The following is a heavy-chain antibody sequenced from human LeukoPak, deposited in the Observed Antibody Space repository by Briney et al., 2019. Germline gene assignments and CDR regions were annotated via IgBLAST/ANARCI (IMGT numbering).Heavy chain of an antibody. CDR1: GFTFSNAR. D-gene: IGHD1-7*01. V-gene: IGHV3-15*01. J-gene: IGHJ6*03. Sequence: PGGSLRLSCAASGFTFSNARMSWVRQAPGKGLEWVGRIKSKTDGGTTDYAAPVKGRFTISRDDSKNTLYLQMNSLKTEDTAVYYCTTDDWNYGGTLYYYMDVWGKGTTVTVSS. CDR3: TTDDWNYGGTLYYYMDV. CDR2: IKSKTDGGTT.